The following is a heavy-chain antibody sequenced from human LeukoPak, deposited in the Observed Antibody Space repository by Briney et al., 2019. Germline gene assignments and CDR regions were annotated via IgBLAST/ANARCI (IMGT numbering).Heavy chain of an antibody. CDR3: AKGHQTSAYYFDY. CDR1: GFIFTSYG. D-gene: IGHD6-6*01. CDR2: ISWNSGSI. J-gene: IGHJ4*02. Sequence: GGSLRLSCAASGFIFTSYGMHWVRQAPGKGLEWVSGISWNSGSIGYADSVKGRFTISRDNAKNSLYLQMNSLRAEDTALYYCAKGHQTSAYYFDYWGQGTLVTVSS. V-gene: IGHV3-9*01.